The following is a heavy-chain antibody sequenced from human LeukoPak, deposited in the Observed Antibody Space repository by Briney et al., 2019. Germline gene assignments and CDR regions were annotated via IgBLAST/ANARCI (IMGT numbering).Heavy chain of an antibody. J-gene: IGHJ1*01. CDR2: IIPIFGTA. V-gene: IGHV1-69*06. D-gene: IGHD6-19*01. CDR1: GGTFSSYA. CDR3: ARDSRRGAVAGTSEYFQH. Sequence: SVKVSCKASGGTFSSYAISWVRQAPGQGLEWMGGIIPIFGTASYAQKFQGRVTITADKSTSTAYMELSSLRSEDTAVYYCARDSRRGAVAGTSEYFQHWGQGTLVTVSS.